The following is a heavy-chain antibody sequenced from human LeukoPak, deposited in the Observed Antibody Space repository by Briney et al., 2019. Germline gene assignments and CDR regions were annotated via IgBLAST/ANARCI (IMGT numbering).Heavy chain of an antibody. J-gene: IGHJ4*02. V-gene: IGHV1-69*13. CDR1: GYTFTSYA. Sequence: GASVKVSCKASGYTFTSYAISWVRQAPGQGLEWMGGIIPIFGTANYAQKFQGRVTITADESTSTAYMELSSLRSEDTAVYYCAAYYYDSSGYYVFDYWGQGTLVTVSS. CDR3: AAYYYDSSGYYVFDY. CDR2: IIPIFGTA. D-gene: IGHD3-22*01.